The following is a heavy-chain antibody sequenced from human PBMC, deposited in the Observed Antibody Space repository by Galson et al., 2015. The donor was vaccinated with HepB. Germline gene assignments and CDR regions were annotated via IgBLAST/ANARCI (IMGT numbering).Heavy chain of an antibody. V-gene: IGHV3-48*02. J-gene: IGHJ2*01. Sequence: SLRLSCAASGLTFSNYTMNWVRQAPGKGLESVSYISSTGTTMYYADSAKGRFTTSRDNAQNSLYLQMNSLRDEDTAVYYCARVYFGSGSSSAYWYFDLRGRGALVTVSS. CDR2: ISSTGTTM. CDR1: GLTFSNYT. CDR3: ARVYFGSGSSSAYWYFDL. D-gene: IGHD3-10*01.